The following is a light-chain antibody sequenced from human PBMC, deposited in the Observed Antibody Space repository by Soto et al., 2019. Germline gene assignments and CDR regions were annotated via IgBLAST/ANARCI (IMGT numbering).Light chain of an antibody. CDR2: KAS. V-gene: IGKV1-5*03. CDR1: QTIRGW. Sequence: DIQVTQSPSTLSASVGDRVIITCRTSQTIRGWLAWYQQKPGRAPKLLIYKASNLESGVPSRFSGSGSGTEFALTISSLQPDDFATYYYKQYDTYRSFTFGPGTRVDI. J-gene: IGKJ3*01. CDR3: KQYDTYRSFT.